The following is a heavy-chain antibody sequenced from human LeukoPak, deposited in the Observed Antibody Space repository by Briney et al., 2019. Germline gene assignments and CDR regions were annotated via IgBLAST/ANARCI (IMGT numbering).Heavy chain of an antibody. CDR3: AAPYDSSGYYHFDY. CDR2: ISYDGSNK. J-gene: IGHJ4*02. CDR1: GFTFSSYG. D-gene: IGHD3-22*01. Sequence: PGGSLRLSCAASGFTFSSYGMHWVRQAPGKGLEWVAVISYDGSNKYYADSVKGRFTISRDNSKNTLYLQMNSLRAEDTAVYYCAAPYDSSGYYHFDYWGQGTLVTVSS. V-gene: IGHV3-30*03.